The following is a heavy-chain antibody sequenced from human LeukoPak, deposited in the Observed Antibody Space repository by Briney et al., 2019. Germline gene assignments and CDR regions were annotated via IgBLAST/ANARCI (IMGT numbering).Heavy chain of an antibody. D-gene: IGHD3-10*01. CDR1: GGSFSGYY. Sequence: SETLSLTCAVYGGSFSGYYWSWIRQPPGKGLEWIGEINHSGSANYNPSLKSRVTISVDTSKNQFSLKLSSVTAADTAVYYCARGRKFTMVRGVKKGYYLDYWGQGTLVTVSS. J-gene: IGHJ4*02. CDR3: ARGRKFTMVRGVKKGYYLDY. CDR2: INHSGSA. V-gene: IGHV4-34*01.